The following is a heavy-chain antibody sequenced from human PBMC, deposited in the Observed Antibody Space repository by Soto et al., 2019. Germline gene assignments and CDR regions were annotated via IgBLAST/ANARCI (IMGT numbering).Heavy chain of an antibody. CDR1: GYTLTSYG. J-gene: IGHJ5*02. CDR2: ISAYNGNT. V-gene: IGHV1-18*04. Sequence: AASVKVSCKPSGYTLTSYGISWVRQAPGQGLEWMGWISAYNGNTNYAQKLQGRVTMTTDTSTSTAYMELRSLRSDDTAVYYCARGYVAARRDGWFDPWGQGTLVTVSS. D-gene: IGHD6-6*01. CDR3: ARGYVAARRDGWFDP.